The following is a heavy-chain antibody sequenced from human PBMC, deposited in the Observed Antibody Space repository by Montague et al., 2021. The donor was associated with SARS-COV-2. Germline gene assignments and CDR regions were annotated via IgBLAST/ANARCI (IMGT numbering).Heavy chain of an antibody. D-gene: IGHD3-10*01. CDR1: GGSFSTYS. V-gene: IGHV4-34*01. J-gene: IGHJ6*03. CDR2: IHHGGST. CDR3: ARLGDGVVPSPILGVGPYYSYYYMDV. Sequence: ETLSLTCAVHGGSFSTYSWSWIRQPPGKGLEWIGEIHHGGSTNYNPSLKSRVTISADTSKNQFSLKLTSVAAADTAVYYCARLGDGVVPSPILGVGPYYSYYYMDVWGKGTTVTVSS.